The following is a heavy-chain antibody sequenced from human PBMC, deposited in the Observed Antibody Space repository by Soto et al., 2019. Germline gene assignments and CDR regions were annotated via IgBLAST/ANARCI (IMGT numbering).Heavy chain of an antibody. V-gene: IGHV3-9*01. CDR3: AKDKVYSNYEHYFDY. CDR1: RFSFENYA. CDR2: ISWDSGNF. Sequence: EVQLVESGGGLVQPGRSLRLSCAASRFSFENYAMHWVRQAPGKGLEWGSGISWDSGNFGYAASVRGRFTISRDNAKNSLYLQMNSLSPEDTGLYYCAKDKVYSNYEHYFDYWGQGTLVTVSS. D-gene: IGHD4-4*01. J-gene: IGHJ4*02.